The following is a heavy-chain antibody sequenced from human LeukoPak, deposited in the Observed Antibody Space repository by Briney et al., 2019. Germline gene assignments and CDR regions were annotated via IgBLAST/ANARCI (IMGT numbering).Heavy chain of an antibody. D-gene: IGHD4-17*01. V-gene: IGHV3-21*04. Sequence: PGGSLRLSCAASGFTFSSYSMNWVRQAPGKGLEWVSLINSGNSYQHYADSVKGRFTISRDNAKNSLYLQMNSLRAEDMALYYCAKGRGLSYDYGVDYWGQGTLVTVSS. CDR2: INSGNSYQ. CDR1: GFTFSSYS. CDR3: AKGRGLSYDYGVDY. J-gene: IGHJ4*02.